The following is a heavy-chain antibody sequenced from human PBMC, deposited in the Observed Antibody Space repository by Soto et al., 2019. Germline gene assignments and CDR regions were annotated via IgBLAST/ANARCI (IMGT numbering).Heavy chain of an antibody. J-gene: IGHJ5*02. Sequence: QVQLQESGPGLVKPSQTLSLTCTVSGGSISSGGYYWSWIRQHPGKGLEWIGYIYYSGSTYYNPSLQGRVTISVDTSKNPFSLKLSSVTAADTAVYYCARGSGYDREDNWFDPWGPGTLVTVSS. CDR3: ARGSGYDREDNWFDP. CDR2: IYYSGST. CDR1: GGSISSGGYY. V-gene: IGHV4-31*03. D-gene: IGHD5-12*01.